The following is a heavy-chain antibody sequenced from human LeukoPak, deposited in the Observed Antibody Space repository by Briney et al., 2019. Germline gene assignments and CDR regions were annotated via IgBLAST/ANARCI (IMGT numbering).Heavy chain of an antibody. CDR3: ARVLRAPRPVAGTWSFFDY. D-gene: IGHD6-19*01. CDR2: IYYSGST. V-gene: IGHV4-39*07. J-gene: IGHJ4*02. CDR1: GGSISSSSYY. Sequence: PSGTLSLTCTVSGGSISSSSYYWGWIRQPPGKGLEWIGSIYYSGSTYYNPSLKSRVTISVDTSKNQFSLKLSSVTAADTAVYYCARVLRAPRPVAGTWSFFDYWGQGTLVTVSS.